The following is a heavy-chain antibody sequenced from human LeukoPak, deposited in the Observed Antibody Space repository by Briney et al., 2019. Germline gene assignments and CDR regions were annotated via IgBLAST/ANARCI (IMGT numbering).Heavy chain of an antibody. D-gene: IGHD4-17*01. CDR3: AHGRQSTYAVTSLHFDY. CDR2: IYWNDDK. J-gene: IGHJ4*02. V-gene: IGHV2-5*01. CDR1: GFSLSTSGVG. Sequence: ASGPTLVNPTQTLTLTCTFSGFSLSTSGVGVGWIRQPPGKALEWLGIIYWNDDKRYSPSLESRLTITRDTSKSQVVLTMTNMDPVDTATYFCAHGRQSTYAVTSLHFDYWGQGTLVTVSS.